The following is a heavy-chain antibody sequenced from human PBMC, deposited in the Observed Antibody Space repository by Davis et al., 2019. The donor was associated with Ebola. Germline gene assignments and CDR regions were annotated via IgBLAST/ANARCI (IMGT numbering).Heavy chain of an antibody. CDR2: IWYDGSNK. Sequence: PGGSLRLSCAASGFTFSSYGMHWVRQAPGKGLEWVAVIWYDGSNKYYADSVKGRFTISRDNSKNTLYLQMNSLRAEDTAVYYCAREFNYDFWSGVMDVWGQGTTVTVSS. D-gene: IGHD3-3*01. CDR3: AREFNYDFWSGVMDV. J-gene: IGHJ6*02. V-gene: IGHV3-33*01. CDR1: GFTFSSYG.